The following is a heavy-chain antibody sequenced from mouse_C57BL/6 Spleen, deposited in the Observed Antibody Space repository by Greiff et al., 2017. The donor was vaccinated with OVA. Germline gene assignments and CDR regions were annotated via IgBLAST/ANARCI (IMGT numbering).Heavy chain of an antibody. D-gene: IGHD4-1*01. CDR1: GFTFNTYA. CDR2: ISSKSSNYAT. J-gene: IGHJ2*01. V-gene: IGHV10-3*01. Sequence: GGGLVQPKGSLKLSCAASGFTFNTYAMHWVRQAPGKGLEWVARISSKSSNYATYYADSVKDRFTISRDDSQSMLYLQMNNLKTEDTSMYYRVREGKTGTDYWGQGTTLTVSS. CDR3: VREGKTGTDY.